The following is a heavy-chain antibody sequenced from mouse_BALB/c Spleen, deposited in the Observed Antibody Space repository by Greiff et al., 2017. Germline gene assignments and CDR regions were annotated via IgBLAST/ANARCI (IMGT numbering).Heavy chain of an antibody. CDR3: ARGPGKAMDY. J-gene: IGHJ4*01. CDR2: IDPANGNT. CDR1: GFNIKDTY. Sequence: VQLQQSGAELVKPGASVKLSCTASGFNIKDTYMHWVKQRPEQGLEWIGRIDPANGNTKYDPKFQGKATITADTSSNTAYRQLSSLTSEDTAVYYCARGPGKAMDYWGQGTSVTVSS. D-gene: IGHD2-1*01. V-gene: IGHV14-3*02.